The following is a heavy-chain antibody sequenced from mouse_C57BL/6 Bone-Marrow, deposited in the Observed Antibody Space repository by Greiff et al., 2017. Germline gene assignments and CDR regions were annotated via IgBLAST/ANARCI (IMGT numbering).Heavy chain of an antibody. Sequence: VQLQQPGAELVRPGTSVKLSCKASGYTFPSYWMHWVKQRPGQGLGCNGVIDPSDRSTNYNQKFKGKATLTVDTSSRTAYMQRSSLTSEDSAVYYCASPYYVGLWGQGTTRTVSS. CDR2: IDPSDRST. CDR3: ASPYYVGL. V-gene: IGHV1-59*01. D-gene: IGHD1-1*01. CDR1: GYTFPSYW. J-gene: IGHJ2*01.